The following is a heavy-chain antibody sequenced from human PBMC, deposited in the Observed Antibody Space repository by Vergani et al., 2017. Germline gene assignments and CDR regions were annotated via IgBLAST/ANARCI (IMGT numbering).Heavy chain of an antibody. D-gene: IGHD4-11*01. CDR3: ARDRVTTTYYMDV. CDR2: ISSSSSYI. Sequence: VQLVESGGGVVQPGRSLRLSCAASGFTFSSYAMHWVRQAAGKGLEWVSSISSSSSYIYYVDSVKGRFTISRDNAKNELYLQMNSLEDEDRAVSYCARDRVTTTYYMDVWGKGTTVTVSS. CDR1: GFTFSSYA. V-gene: IGHV3-21*03. J-gene: IGHJ6*03.